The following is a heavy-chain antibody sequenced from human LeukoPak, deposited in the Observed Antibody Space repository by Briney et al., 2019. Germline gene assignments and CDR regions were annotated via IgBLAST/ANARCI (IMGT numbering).Heavy chain of an antibody. CDR2: IYPGDSDT. D-gene: IGHD2-21*02. J-gene: IGHJ3*02. CDR1: GYSFATNW. CDR3: ARLGQIVVGTASHDVFDI. V-gene: IGHV5-51*01. Sequence: GESLKISCKGSGYSFATNWIGWVRQLPGKGLEWMGIIYPGDSDTRYSPSFQGQVTISADKSVSTAHLQWSSLKASDTALYYCARLGQIVVGTASHDVFDIWGQGTMVTVSS.